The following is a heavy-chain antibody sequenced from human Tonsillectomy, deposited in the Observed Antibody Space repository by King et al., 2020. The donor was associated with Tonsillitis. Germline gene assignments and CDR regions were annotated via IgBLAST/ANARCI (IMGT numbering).Heavy chain of an antibody. J-gene: IGHJ6*02. Sequence: QLVQSGAEVKKPGESLKISCKGSGYSFTSYWIGWVRQMPGKGLEWMGIIYPGDSDTRYSPSFQGQVTISADKSISTAYLEWSSLKASDTAMYYCAKSLAYRSSVYGMDVWGQGTTVTVSS. V-gene: IGHV5-51*01. D-gene: IGHD6-25*01. CDR3: AKSLAYRSSVYGMDV. CDR2: IYPGDSDT. CDR1: GYSFTSYW.